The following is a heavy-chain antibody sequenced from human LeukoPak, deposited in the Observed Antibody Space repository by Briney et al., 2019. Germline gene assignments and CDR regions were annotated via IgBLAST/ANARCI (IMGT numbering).Heavy chain of an antibody. CDR1: GLTFSSYS. J-gene: IGHJ4*02. Sequence: GGSLRLPCAASGLTFSSYSMNWVRQAPGKGLEWVSSISSSSSYIYYADSVKGRFTISRDNAKNSLYLQMNSLRAEDTAVYYCARAGDDYGDYWGQGTLVTVSS. V-gene: IGHV3-21*01. CDR2: ISSSSSYI. D-gene: IGHD4/OR15-4a*01. CDR3: ARAGDDYGDY.